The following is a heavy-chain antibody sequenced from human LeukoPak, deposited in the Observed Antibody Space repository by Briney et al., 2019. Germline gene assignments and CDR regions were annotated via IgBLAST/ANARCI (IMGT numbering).Heavy chain of an antibody. CDR1: GFTFDDYS. CDR3: AKALSPSDLIAAGFDY. Sequence: SLRLSCAASGFTFDDYSLHWVRQRPGKGLEWVSGISWNSGSIGYADSVKGRFTISRDNAKNSLYLQMNSLRAEDMALYYCAKALSPSDLIAAGFDYWGQGTLVTVSS. V-gene: IGHV3-9*03. J-gene: IGHJ4*02. D-gene: IGHD2-21*01. CDR2: ISWNSGSI.